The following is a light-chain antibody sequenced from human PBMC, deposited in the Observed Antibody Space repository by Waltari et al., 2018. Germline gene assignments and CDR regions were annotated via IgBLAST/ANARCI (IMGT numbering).Light chain of an antibody. J-gene: IGLJ3*02. V-gene: IGLV2-11*01. CDR1: SSDVGAYTY. CDR2: DVS. CDR3: CSYAGSYTWV. Sequence: QSALTQPRSVSGSPGHSVTISCTGTSSDVGAYTYVSWYQHHPGKAPKVMIYDVSKRPSGVPDRFSGSKSGNTASLTISGLQAEDECDYYCCSYAGSYTWVFGGGTKLTVL.